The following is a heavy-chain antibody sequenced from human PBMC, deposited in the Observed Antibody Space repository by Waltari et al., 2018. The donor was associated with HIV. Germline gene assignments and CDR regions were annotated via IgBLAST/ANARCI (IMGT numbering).Heavy chain of an antibody. CDR3: AAYRIVVVAAAMDY. CDR1: GLTCRTYG. D-gene: IGHD2-15*01. Sequence: QVQLVESGGGVVQPGRSLRLSCAVSGLTCRTYGMHWFRQAPGKGLEWVAVISYDGSNKFYADSVKGRFTISRDSLKDTLYLQMDSLRVEDTAVYYCAAYRIVVVAAAMDYWGQGTLVTVSS. CDR2: ISYDGSNK. V-gene: IGHV3-30*03. J-gene: IGHJ4*02.